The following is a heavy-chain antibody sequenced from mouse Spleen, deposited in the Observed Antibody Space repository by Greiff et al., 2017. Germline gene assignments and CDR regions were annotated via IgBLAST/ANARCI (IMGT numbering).Heavy chain of an antibody. CDR3: ARGYRSFDY. CDR1: GYAFTNYL. Sequence: QVQLKESGAELVRPGTSVKVSCKASGYAFTNYLIEWVKQRPGQGLEWIGVINPGSGGTNYNEKFKGKATLTADKSSSTAYMQLSSLTSEDSAVYFCARGYRSFDYWGQGTTLTVSS. CDR2: INPGSGGT. D-gene: IGHD2-14*01. J-gene: IGHJ2*01. V-gene: IGHV1-54*01.